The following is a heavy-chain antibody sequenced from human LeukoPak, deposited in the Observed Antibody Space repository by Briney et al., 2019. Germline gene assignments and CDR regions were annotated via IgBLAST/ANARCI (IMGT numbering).Heavy chain of an antibody. CDR2: IIPIFGTA. CDR1: GGTFSSYA. V-gene: IGHV1-69*05. CDR3: ARDVGGNSGGAGNWFDP. J-gene: IGHJ5*02. Sequence: SVKVSCKASGGTFSSYAISWVRQAPGQGLEWMGGIIPIFGTANYAQKFQGRVTITTDESTSTAYMELSSLRSEDTAVYYCARDVGGNSGGAGNWFDPWGQGTLVTVSS. D-gene: IGHD4-23*01.